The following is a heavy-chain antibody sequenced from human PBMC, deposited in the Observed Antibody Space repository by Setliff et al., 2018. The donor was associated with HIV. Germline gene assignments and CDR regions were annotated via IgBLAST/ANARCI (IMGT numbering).Heavy chain of an antibody. D-gene: IGHD3-22*01. Sequence: GGSLRLSCAASGLSFSSYVMSWVRQAPGKGLEWVSGISGSGGSTYYADSVKGRFTISRDNSKNKVYLQMNNLRAEDTAVYYCATDSSGYYLGGFDYWGQGTLVTV. CDR3: ATDSSGYYLGGFDY. J-gene: IGHJ4*02. V-gene: IGHV3-23*01. CDR1: GLSFSSYV. CDR2: ISGSGGST.